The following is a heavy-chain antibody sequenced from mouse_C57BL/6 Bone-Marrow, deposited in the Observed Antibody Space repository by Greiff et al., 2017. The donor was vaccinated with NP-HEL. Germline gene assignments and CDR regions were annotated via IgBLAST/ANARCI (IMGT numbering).Heavy chain of an antibody. CDR2: IYPGDGDT. CDR1: GYAFSSSW. CDR3: AILWEYFDV. J-gene: IGHJ1*03. D-gene: IGHD1-1*02. Sequence: VQLQQSGPELVKPGASVKISCKASGYAFSSSWMNWVKQRPGKGLEWIGRIYPGDGDTNYNGKFKGKATLTADKSSSTAYMQLSSLTSEDSAVYFCAILWEYFDVWGTGTTVTVSS. V-gene: IGHV1-82*01.